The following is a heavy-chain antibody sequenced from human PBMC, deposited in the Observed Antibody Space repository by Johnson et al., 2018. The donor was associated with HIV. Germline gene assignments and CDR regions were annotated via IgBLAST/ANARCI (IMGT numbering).Heavy chain of an antibody. Sequence: VQLVESGGVVVQPGGSLRLSCAASGFTFDDYAMHWVRQAPGKGLEWVSLISWDGGTTYYADSVKGRFTISRDNAKNSLYLQMNSLRAEDTAVYYCAREYEAFDIWGQGTMVTVSS. CDR2: ISWDGGTT. V-gene: IGHV3-43D*03. J-gene: IGHJ3*02. CDR1: GFTFDDYA. CDR3: AREYEAFDI.